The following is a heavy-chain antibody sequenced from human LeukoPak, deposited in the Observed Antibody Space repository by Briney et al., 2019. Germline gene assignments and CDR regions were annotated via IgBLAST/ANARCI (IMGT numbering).Heavy chain of an antibody. CDR1: EFTFSSYG. V-gene: IGHV3-33*01. J-gene: IGHJ4*02. D-gene: IGHD3-10*01. Sequence: PGRSLRLSCAASEFTFSSYGMHWVRQAPGKGLEWVAVIWYDGSNKYYADSVKGRFTISRDNSKNTLYLQMNSLRAEDTAVYYCARDYRGRLDYWGQGTLVTVSS. CDR2: IWYDGSNK. CDR3: ARDYRGRLDY.